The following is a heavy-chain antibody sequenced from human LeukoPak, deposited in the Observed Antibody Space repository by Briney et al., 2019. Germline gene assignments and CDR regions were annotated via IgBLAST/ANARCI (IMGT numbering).Heavy chain of an antibody. CDR1: GFTFSNAW. D-gene: IGHD4-11*01. CDR3: TTYVGAYSNWGDYYYYYMDV. V-gene: IGHV3-15*01. CDR2: IKSKTDGGTT. Sequence: GGSLRLSCAASGFTFSNAWMSWVRQAPGKGLEWVGRIKSKTDGGTTDYAAPVKDRFTISREDSKNTLYLQMNSLKTEDTAVYYCTTYVGAYSNWGDYYYYYMDVWGKGTTVTVSS. J-gene: IGHJ6*03.